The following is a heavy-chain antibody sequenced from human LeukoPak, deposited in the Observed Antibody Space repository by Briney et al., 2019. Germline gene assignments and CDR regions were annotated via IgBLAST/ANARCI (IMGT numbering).Heavy chain of an antibody. V-gene: IGHV5-51*01. Sequence: GGSLQTSCQTSGSYFTDYWIGWVRQEPGKGVGCMGIIRAVAQITYRPSCQGQVTFSADRSKDTAYLRWSSLKASDTAMYYCERGGGTAFYDTWGQGTLVTASP. CDR2: IRAVAQI. CDR1: GSYFTDYW. J-gene: IGHJ5*02. D-gene: IGHD1-14*01. CDR3: ERGGGTAFYDT.